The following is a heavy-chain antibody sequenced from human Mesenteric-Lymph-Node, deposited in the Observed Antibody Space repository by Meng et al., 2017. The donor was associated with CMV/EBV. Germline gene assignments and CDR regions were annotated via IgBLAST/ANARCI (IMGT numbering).Heavy chain of an antibody. CDR2: ISSRSTFI. V-gene: IGHV3-21*04. CDR3: AGESGVPNGMDV. J-gene: IGHJ6*02. D-gene: IGHD2-2*01. Sequence: GGSLRLSCAASGFTFSKFDMSWVRQAPGRGLEWVSSISSRSTFIYTADSMKGRFIISRDNAKNSLYLQMDSLRAEDTAVYYCAGESGVPNGMDVWGQGTTVTVSS. CDR1: GFTFSKFD.